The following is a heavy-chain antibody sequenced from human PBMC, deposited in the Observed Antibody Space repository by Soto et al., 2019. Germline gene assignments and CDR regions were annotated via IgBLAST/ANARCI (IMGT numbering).Heavy chain of an antibody. Sequence: VSVKVSCKASGYTFTSYGISWVRQAPGQGLEWMGWISAYNSDTKYAQKLQGRVTMTTDTSTSTVYMELRSLRSDDTAVYYCTREYCSGGRCYGPDYWGQGTLVTVS. CDR2: ISAYNSDT. D-gene: IGHD2-15*01. J-gene: IGHJ4*02. V-gene: IGHV1-18*01. CDR3: TREYCSGGRCYGPDY. CDR1: GYTFTSYG.